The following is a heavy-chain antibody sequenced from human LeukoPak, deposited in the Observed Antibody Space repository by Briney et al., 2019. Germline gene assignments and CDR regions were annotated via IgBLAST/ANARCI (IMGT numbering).Heavy chain of an antibody. D-gene: IGHD5-12*01. V-gene: IGHV3-7*01. CDR2: IREDGNEK. CDR1: GFTFSSYW. Sequence: PGGSLRLSCSASGFTFSSYWMSWVRQTTGKGLECVAKIREDGNEKFYVDSVKGRFTISRDNAKNSLYLQMNSLRAEDTAVYYCARDNVDIVATILGIDYYYYYMDVWGKGTTVTVSS. CDR3: ARDNVDIVATILGIDYYYYYMDV. J-gene: IGHJ6*03.